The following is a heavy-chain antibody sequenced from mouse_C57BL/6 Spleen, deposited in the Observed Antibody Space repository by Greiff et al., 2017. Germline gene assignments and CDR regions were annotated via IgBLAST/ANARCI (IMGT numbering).Heavy chain of an antibody. V-gene: IGHV1-26*01. CDR3: AREDYGPYFDY. CDR2: INPNNGGT. D-gene: IGHD1-1*02. J-gene: IGHJ2*01. Sequence: VQLQQSGPELVKPGASVKISCKASGYTFTDYYMNWVKQSHGKSLEWIGDINPNNGGTSYNQKFKGKATLTVDKSSSTAYMELRSLTSEDSAVYYCAREDYGPYFDYWGQGTTLTVSS. CDR1: GYTFTDYY.